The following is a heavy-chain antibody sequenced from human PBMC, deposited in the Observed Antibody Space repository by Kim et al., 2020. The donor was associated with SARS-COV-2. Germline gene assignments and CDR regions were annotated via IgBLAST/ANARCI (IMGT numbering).Heavy chain of an antibody. CDR3: SRDPLSYSDSSLRGAFD. V-gene: IGHV4-4*02. CDR2: IYHSGST. D-gene: IGHD3-22*01. J-gene: IGHJ3*02. Sequence: IGEIYHSGSTNYNPSLKSRVTISVDKSKNQFSLKLSSVTAADTAVYYCSRDPLSYSDSSLRGAFD.